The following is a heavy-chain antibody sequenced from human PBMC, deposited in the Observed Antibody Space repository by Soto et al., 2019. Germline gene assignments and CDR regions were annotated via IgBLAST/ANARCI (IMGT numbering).Heavy chain of an antibody. J-gene: IGHJ4*02. CDR1: GYTFTSYG. CDR3: ARELKVIDVRYFKY. V-gene: IGHV1-18*01. Sequence: ASVKVSCRASGYTFTSYGISWVRQAPGQGLEWMGWISAYNGNTNYAQKLQGRVTMTTDTSTSTANMELRSLRSHDTAVYYCARELKVIDVRYFKYWPQGALVTVS. D-gene: IGHD2-21*01. CDR2: ISAYNGNT.